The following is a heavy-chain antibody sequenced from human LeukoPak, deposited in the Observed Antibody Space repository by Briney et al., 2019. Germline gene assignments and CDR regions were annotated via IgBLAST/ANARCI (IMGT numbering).Heavy chain of an antibody. J-gene: IGHJ3*02. V-gene: IGHV3-73*01. Sequence: GGSLKLSCAASGFTFSGSAMHWVRQASGKGLEWVGRIRSKANSYATAYAASVKGRFTISRDDSKNTAYLQMNSLKTEDTVVYYCTRTPIAAARRVAFDIWGQGTMVTVSS. CDR1: GFTFSGSA. CDR3: TRTPIAAARRVAFDI. D-gene: IGHD6-13*01. CDR2: IRSKANSYAT.